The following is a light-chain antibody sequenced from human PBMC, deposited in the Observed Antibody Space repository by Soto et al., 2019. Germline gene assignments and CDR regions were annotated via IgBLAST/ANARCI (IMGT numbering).Light chain of an antibody. CDR3: QQYQSSWT. CDR1: QSISSW. J-gene: IGKJ1*01. Sequence: TQSPSTLSASVGDRVIITCRASQSISSWLAWYQQKPGKAPNLLIYDASSLESGVPSRFSGSGSGTEFTLTISSLQPDDFATYYCQQYQSSWTFGQGTKV. V-gene: IGKV1-5*01. CDR2: DAS.